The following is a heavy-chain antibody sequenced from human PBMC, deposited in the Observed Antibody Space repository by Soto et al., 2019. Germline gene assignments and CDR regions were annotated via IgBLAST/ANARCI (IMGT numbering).Heavy chain of an antibody. CDR3: ARGLNGLFYGLSEYDY. J-gene: IGHJ4*02. D-gene: IGHD2-8*01. CDR2: IRYDGSNK. Sequence: QVQLVESGGGVVQPGRSLRLSCAASGLTFSSYGMHWVRQAPGKGLERVAVIRYDGSNKYYADSVKGRFTISRDNSKNTLYLQMNRLRAEDTAVYYCARGLNGLFYGLSEYDYWGQGTQVTVSS. V-gene: IGHV3-33*01. CDR1: GLTFSSYG.